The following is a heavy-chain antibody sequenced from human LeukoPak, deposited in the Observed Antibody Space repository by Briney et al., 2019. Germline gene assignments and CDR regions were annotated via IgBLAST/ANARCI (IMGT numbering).Heavy chain of an antibody. J-gene: IGHJ6*03. D-gene: IGHD3-10*01. CDR2: FYYSGNP. CDR1: GGSISIGNYH. CDR3: ARDREAYGSGLHYYYYMDV. V-gene: IGHV4-30-4*08. Sequence: SSETLSLTCTVSGGSISIGNYHWRWIRQPPGKVLEWIGYFYYSGNPYYNPALKSRDTMSVDTSKNQFSLKLRSLTAADTAVYYCARDREAYGSGLHYYYYMDVWGKGTTVTVSS.